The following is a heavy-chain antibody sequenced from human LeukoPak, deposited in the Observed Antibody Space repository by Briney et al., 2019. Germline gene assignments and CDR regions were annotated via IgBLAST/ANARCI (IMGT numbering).Heavy chain of an antibody. CDR3: AREGDSSGYPFDY. V-gene: IGHV3-11*04. Sequence: GGSLRLSCAASGFTFSDYYMTWIRQAPGKGLEWVSYISSGSGTIDYADSVKGRFTISRDNAKNSLYLQMNSLRAEDTAVYYCAREGDSSGYPFDYWGQGTLVTVSS. CDR1: GFTFSDYY. D-gene: IGHD3-22*01. J-gene: IGHJ4*02. CDR2: ISSGSGTI.